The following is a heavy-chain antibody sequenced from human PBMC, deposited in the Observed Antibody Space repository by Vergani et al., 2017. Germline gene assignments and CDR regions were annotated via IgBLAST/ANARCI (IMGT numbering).Heavy chain of an antibody. CDR2: ISGSGGST. CDR3: AKDFVDTAMVFYYFDY. CDR1: GFTFSSYV. J-gene: IGHJ4*02. Sequence: EVQLLESGGGLVQPGGSLRLSCAASGFTFSSYVMSWVRQAPGKGLEWVSAISGSGGSTYYADSVKGRFTISRDNSKNTLYLQMNSLRAEDTAVYYCAKDFVDTAMVFYYFDYWGQGTLVTVSS. V-gene: IGHV3-23*01. D-gene: IGHD5-18*01.